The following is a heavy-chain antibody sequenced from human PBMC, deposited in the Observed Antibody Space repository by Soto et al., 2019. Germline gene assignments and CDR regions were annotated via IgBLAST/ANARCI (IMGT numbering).Heavy chain of an antibody. CDR2: IYNSAST. J-gene: IGHJ4*02. CDR3: ARGRFDSIRGSPTPYIGS. D-gene: IGHD3-16*01. Sequence: PSETRSLTCTVSGDSISTYYWTWIRQPPGKGLEWIGYIYNSASTKYNPSLKSRVAISVDTSKNQFSLKLSSVTTADTAVYYCARGRFDSIRGSPTPYIGSWSEGALVTLCS. V-gene: IGHV4-59*01. CDR1: GDSISTYY.